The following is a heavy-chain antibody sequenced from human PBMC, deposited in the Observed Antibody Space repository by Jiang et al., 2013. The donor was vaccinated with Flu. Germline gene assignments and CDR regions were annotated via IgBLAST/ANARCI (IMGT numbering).Heavy chain of an antibody. J-gene: IGHJ6*04. D-gene: IGHD3-22*01. V-gene: IGHV1-24*01. CDR1: GYTLTELS. CDR2: FDPEDGET. Sequence: GAEVKKPGASVKVSCKVSGYTLTELSMHWVRQAPGKGLEWMGGFDPEDGETIYAQKFQGRVTMTEDTSTDTAYMELSSLRSEDTAVYYCATVPYYYDSSGNLMGMDVWGKGTTVTVSS. CDR3: ATVPYYYDSSGNLMGMDV.